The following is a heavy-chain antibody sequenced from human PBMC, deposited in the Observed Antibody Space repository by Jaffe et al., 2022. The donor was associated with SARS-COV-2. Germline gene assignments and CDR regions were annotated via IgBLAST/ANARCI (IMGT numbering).Heavy chain of an antibody. CDR2: IRGSGGST. CDR3: ARNLGNSADYPFEY. D-gene: IGHD3-16*01. Sequence: EVQLLESGGDLVQPGGSLRLSCAASGFSFSSYVMSWVRQAPGKGLEWVSGIRGSGGSTFYADSVRGRFTISRDISKNTLYLQMNSLRAEDTAVYFCARNLGNSADYPFEYWGQGTLVTVSP. V-gene: IGHV3-23*01. J-gene: IGHJ4*02. CDR1: GFSFSSYV.